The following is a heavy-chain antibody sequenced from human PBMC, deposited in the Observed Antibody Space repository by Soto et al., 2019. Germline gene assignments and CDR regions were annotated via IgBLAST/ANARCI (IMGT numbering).Heavy chain of an antibody. D-gene: IGHD5-12*01. CDR1: GGSISSYY. J-gene: IGHJ4*02. V-gene: IGHV4-59*01. CDR2: IYYSGST. CDR3: ARSGVASSFDY. Sequence: SETLSLTCTVSGGSISSYYWSWIRQPPGKGMKWIGYIYYSGSTNYNPSLKSRVTISVDTSKNQFSLKLSSLTSSVTAVYGCARSGVASSFDYWGQGTRVTVSS.